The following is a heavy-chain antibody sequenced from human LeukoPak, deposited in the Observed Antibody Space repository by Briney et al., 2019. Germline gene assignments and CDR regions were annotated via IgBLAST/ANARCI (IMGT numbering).Heavy chain of an antibody. D-gene: IGHD4-17*01. V-gene: IGHV1-2*06. CDR2: INPNSGGT. CDR3: AREPDYVSSLDP. Sequence: ASVKVSCKASGYTFTSYAMNWVRQAPGQGLEWMGRINPNSGGTNYAQKFQGRVTMTRDTSISTAYMELSRLRSDDTAVYYCAREPDYVSSLDPWGQGTLVTVSS. J-gene: IGHJ5*02. CDR1: GYTFTSYA.